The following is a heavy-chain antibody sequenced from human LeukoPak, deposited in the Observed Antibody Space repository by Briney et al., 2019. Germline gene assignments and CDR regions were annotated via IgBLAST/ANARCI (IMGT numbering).Heavy chain of an antibody. CDR3: AVGDYYGSGSYPNWCDP. Sequence: SETLSLTCAVYGGSFSGYYWSWIRQPPGKGLKWLGEINHSGSTNYNPSLKSRVTISVDTSKSQFSLKLSSVTAADTAVYYCAVGDYYGSGSYPNWCDPWGQGTLVTVSS. D-gene: IGHD3-10*01. J-gene: IGHJ5*02. CDR1: GGSFSGYY. V-gene: IGHV4-34*01. CDR2: INHSGST.